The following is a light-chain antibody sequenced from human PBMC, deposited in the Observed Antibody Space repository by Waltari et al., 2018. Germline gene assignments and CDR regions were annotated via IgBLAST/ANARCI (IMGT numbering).Light chain of an antibody. CDR3: SLYMGSGIWV. J-gene: IGLJ3*02. Sequence: QPVVPQEPSLSVSPCGTVTPTCAFTHGYVRTASNPPWYQQTPGQPPRTLVYKGSSRSSGVPDRFSGSILGNKAALTITGAQADDESNYYCSLYMGSGIWVFGGGTKLTVL. V-gene: IGLV8-61*01. CDR1: HGYVRTASN. CDR2: KGS.